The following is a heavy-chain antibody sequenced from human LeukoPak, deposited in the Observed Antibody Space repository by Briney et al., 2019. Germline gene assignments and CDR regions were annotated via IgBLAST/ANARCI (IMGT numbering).Heavy chain of an antibody. Sequence: PGGSLRLSCTASGFSFSTYGMHWVRQAPGKGLEWVTFIRFNGTSEHYADSVEGRFTISRDNSKNTLYLQMNGLRTEDTGVYYCARDPHIFGVIIGDGFDIWGPGTMVTVSS. CDR3: ARDPHIFGVIIGDGFDI. V-gene: IGHV3-30*02. CDR1: GFSFSTYG. D-gene: IGHD3-3*02. J-gene: IGHJ3*02. CDR2: IRFNGTSE.